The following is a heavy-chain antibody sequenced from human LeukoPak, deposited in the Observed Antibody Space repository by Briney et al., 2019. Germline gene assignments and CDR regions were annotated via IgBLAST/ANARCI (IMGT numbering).Heavy chain of an antibody. D-gene: IGHD4-17*01. CDR2: IYYSGST. V-gene: IGHV4-39*07. Sequence: PSETLSLTCTVSGGSISSSSYYWGWIRQPPGKGLEWIGSIYYSGSTYYNPSLKSRVTISVDTSKNQFSLKLSSVTAADTAVYYCARDSNPYGDYPYHFDYWGQGTLVTVSS. J-gene: IGHJ4*02. CDR3: ARDSNPYGDYPYHFDY. CDR1: GGSISSSSYY.